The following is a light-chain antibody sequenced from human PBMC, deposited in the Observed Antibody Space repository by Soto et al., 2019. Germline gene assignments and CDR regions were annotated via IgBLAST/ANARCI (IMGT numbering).Light chain of an antibody. CDR3: QQYFSYPLT. V-gene: IGKV3-20*01. CDR2: GAS. CDR1: HSVSSSS. J-gene: IGKJ4*01. Sequence: VLTQSPGTLSLSPGERATLSCRASHSVSSSSLAWYQQKPGQAPRLLIYGASSRATGIPDRFSGSGSGTDFTLTISRLEPEDFAVYYCQQYFSYPLTFGGGTKVEIK.